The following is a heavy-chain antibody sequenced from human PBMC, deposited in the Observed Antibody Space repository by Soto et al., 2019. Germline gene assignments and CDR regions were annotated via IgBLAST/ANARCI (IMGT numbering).Heavy chain of an antibody. Sequence: QVQLVQSGAEVEKPGASVKVSCKASGYTFTSYAMHWLRQAPGQRLEGMGWINGGNGNTKYSQKFQGRVTITRDTSASTAYMELSSLRSEDTAVYYCARGLFGMVRGVPSYNWFDPWGQGTPVTVTS. CDR1: GYTFTSYA. V-gene: IGHV1-3*01. CDR2: INGGNGNT. J-gene: IGHJ5*02. D-gene: IGHD3-10*01. CDR3: ARGLFGMVRGVPSYNWFDP.